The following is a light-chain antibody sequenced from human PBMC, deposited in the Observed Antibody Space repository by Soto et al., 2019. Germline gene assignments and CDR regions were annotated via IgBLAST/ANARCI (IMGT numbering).Light chain of an antibody. CDR3: QQRSNWPPT. V-gene: IGKV3-11*01. CDR1: QSVSSY. J-gene: IGKJ1*01. Sequence: EIVLTQSPSTXSXXPXXXXXXXXRASQSVSSYLAWYQQKPGQAPRLLIYDASTRATGIPARFSGSGSGTDFTLTITSLEPEDFAVYYCQQRSNWPPTFGQGTKV. CDR2: DAS.